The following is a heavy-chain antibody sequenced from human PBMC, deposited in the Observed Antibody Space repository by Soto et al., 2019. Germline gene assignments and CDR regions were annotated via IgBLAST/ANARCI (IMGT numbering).Heavy chain of an antibody. Sequence: EVQLLESGGGLVQPGGSLRLSCAASGFTFSSYAMSWVRQAPGKGLEWVSGISGSGGRTYHADSVKGRFTISRDNSKNTLYLEMNSLRAEDTAVYYCAKDSGYSYGYDYFDYWGQGTLVTVSS. D-gene: IGHD5-18*01. CDR2: ISGSGGRT. CDR1: GFTFSSYA. CDR3: AKDSGYSYGYDYFDY. J-gene: IGHJ4*02. V-gene: IGHV3-23*01.